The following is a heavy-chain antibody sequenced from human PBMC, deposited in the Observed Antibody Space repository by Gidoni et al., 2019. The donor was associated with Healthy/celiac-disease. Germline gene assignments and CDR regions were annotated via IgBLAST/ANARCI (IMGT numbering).Heavy chain of an antibody. Sequence: VVQPGRSLRHSCAASGSTFSSYGMHWVRQAPGKGLEWVAVISYDGSNKDDADSVKGRFTISRDNSKNTLYLQMNSLRAEDTAVDYCAKEEVGATTYLKRNNWFDPWGQGTLVTVSS. J-gene: IGHJ5*02. CDR3: AKEEVGATTYLKRNNWFDP. CDR2: ISYDGSNK. CDR1: GSTFSSYG. D-gene: IGHD1-26*01. V-gene: IGHV3-30*18.